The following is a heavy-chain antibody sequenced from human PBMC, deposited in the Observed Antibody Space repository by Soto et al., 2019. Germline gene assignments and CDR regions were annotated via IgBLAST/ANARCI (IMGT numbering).Heavy chain of an antibody. CDR2: IYYSGNT. CDR1: GDSVTSGDYY. D-gene: IGHD2-21*02. Sequence: QVQLQESGPGLVKPSETLSLTCTVSGDSVTSGDYYWSWIRQPPGKGLEWIGYIYYSGNTNYSPSLKSRVAISLDTSHNQFSLKLSSVTAADTAVYFCARIPVDTYVTYWVDPWGQGTLVTVSS. J-gene: IGHJ5*01. CDR3: ARIPVDTYVTYWVDP. V-gene: IGHV4-61*08.